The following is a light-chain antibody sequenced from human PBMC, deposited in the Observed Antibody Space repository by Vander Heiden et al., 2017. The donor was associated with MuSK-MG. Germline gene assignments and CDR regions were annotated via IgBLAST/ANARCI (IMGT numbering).Light chain of an antibody. Sequence: EIVVTPSPGTLSLSPGERATLSCRASQTVTNNFLAWFQQKPGQAPRLLIYGASSRATGIPDRFTGSGSGTDFTLTISRLDPEDFAVYYCQQYGSIPWTFGQGTKVEIK. CDR1: QTVTNNF. CDR3: QQYGSIPWT. V-gene: IGKV3-20*01. J-gene: IGKJ1*01. CDR2: GAS.